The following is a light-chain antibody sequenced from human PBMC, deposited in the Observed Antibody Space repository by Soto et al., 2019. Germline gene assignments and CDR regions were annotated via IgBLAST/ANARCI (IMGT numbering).Light chain of an antibody. V-gene: IGKV3-15*01. CDR3: QRYNNWPLT. CDR2: GAS. CDR1: QSVRRN. J-gene: IGKJ4*01. Sequence: EIVMTQSPATLSVSPGERATLSCRASQSVRRNLAWYQQKPGQAPRLLVYGASTRATGLPARFSGSGSGTEFTLTISSLQSEDFAVYYCQRYNNWPLTFGGGTKV.